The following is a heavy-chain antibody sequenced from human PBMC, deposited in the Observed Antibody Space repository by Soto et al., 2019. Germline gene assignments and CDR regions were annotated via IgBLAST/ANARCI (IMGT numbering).Heavy chain of an antibody. D-gene: IGHD6-25*01. CDR3: ARALGTTIAGPTRRETYGWLDP. J-gene: IGHJ5*02. Sequence: QVQLVQSGAEVKRPGSSVKLSCKASGGTFTYYGISWVRQAPGQGLEWMGGIIPIIGPATYAQKFQGRVTITADHSTSTAYMELSSLGSEDTALYYCARALGTTIAGPTRRETYGWLDPWGQGTLVTVSS. CDR1: GGTFTYYG. CDR2: IIPIIGPA. V-gene: IGHV1-69*01.